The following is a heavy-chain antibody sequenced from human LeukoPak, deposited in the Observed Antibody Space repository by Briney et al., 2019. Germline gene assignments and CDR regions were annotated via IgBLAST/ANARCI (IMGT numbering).Heavy chain of an antibody. CDR1: GFTFSSYS. Sequence: GGSLRLSCAASGFTFSSYSMNWVRQAPGKGLEWVSYISSSSSTIYYADSVKGRFTISRDNAKNSLYLQMNSLRAEDTAVYCCARDDRITMIVPAHAFDIWGQGTMVTVSS. J-gene: IGHJ3*02. CDR3: ARDDRITMIVPAHAFDI. D-gene: IGHD3-22*01. V-gene: IGHV3-48*01. CDR2: ISSSSSTI.